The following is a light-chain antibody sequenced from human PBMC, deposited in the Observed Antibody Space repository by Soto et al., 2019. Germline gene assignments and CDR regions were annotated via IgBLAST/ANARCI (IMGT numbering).Light chain of an antibody. Sequence: EIVMTQSPASLSVSPGDGATLSCRASQSVASNVAWYQQKPGQGPRLLIHGASTRAVGVPARFSXXXXXXXXXXXXNSLQSEDFAVYYCQQYHNWPPQYTFGQGTKLQIK. CDR3: QQYHNWPPQYT. V-gene: IGKV3-15*01. J-gene: IGKJ2*01. CDR2: GAS. CDR1: QSVASN.